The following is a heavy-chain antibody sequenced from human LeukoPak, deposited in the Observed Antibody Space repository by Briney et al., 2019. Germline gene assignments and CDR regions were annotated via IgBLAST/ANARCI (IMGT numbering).Heavy chain of an antibody. J-gene: IGHJ4*02. D-gene: IGHD2/OR15-2a*01. V-gene: IGHV4-59*02. CDR3: SEGYFEPFDH. CDR1: GVSVSTSH. Sequence: PSETLSLTCNVSGVSVSTSHWNWIRQRPGKGLEWIGCLSYTGKTDHNPSLQSRVSISLGSSNNHFSLKLTSVTAADTAVYYCSEGYFEPFDHWGQGILVTVSS. CDR2: LSYTGKT.